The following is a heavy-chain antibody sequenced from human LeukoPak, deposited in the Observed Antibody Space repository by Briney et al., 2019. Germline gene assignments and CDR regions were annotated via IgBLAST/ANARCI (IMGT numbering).Heavy chain of an antibody. CDR2: INHSGST. D-gene: IGHD6-13*01. CDR1: GGSFSGYY. CDR3: AGSQQLATYYFDY. J-gene: IGHJ4*02. V-gene: IGHV4-34*01. Sequence: ASETLSLTCAVYGGSFSGYYWSWIRQPPGKGLEWIGEINHSGSTDYNPALKRRGTRSVDTSKNQFSLKLSSVTAADTAVYYCAGSQQLATYYFDYWGQGTLVTVSS.